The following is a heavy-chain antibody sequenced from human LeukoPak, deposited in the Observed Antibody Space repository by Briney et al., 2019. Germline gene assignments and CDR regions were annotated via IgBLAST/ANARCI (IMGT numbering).Heavy chain of an antibody. CDR3: ARGPNSNWSGLDC. J-gene: IGHJ4*02. CDR2: ISPTGSTT. Sequence: GGSLRLSCIASGFSFSGHWMHWARQLPGKGLVWVSRISPTGSTTRYADSVKGRFTVSRDNAKNTLYLQVNNLRAEDTAVYYCARGPNSNWSGLDCWGQGTLLTVSS. D-gene: IGHD6-6*01. CDR1: GFSFSGHW. V-gene: IGHV3-74*01.